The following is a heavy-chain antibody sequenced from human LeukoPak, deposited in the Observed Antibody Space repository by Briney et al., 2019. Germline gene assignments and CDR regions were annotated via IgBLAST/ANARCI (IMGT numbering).Heavy chain of an antibody. CDR3: ARRSSFSHSWTPPLDY. CDR1: SRSINRYY. D-gene: IGHD6-13*01. V-gene: IGHV4-59*08. CDR2: FYYSEST. J-gene: IGHJ4*02. Sequence: SETLSLTCTVSSRSINRYYWSWIRQPPGKGREWIGDFYYSESTTYNPSPKSPVTISVNTSKNQISLNLTSVTATDTAVYYCARRSSFSHSWTPPLDYWGQGTLVTVSS.